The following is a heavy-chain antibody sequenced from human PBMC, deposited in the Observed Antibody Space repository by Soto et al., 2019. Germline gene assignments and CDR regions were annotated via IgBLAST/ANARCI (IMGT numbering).Heavy chain of an antibody. Sequence: QVQLQESGPGLVKPSQTLSLTCTVSGGSISSGGYYWNWIRQHPGKGLEWIGYIYYSGTTYYNPSLMRRVTISVDTSKNQFSRKLSSVTAADTAVYYCAASCVGCGGFNYYGMDVWGQGTTVTVSS. CDR1: GGSISSGGYY. D-gene: IGHD2-21*01. J-gene: IGHJ6*02. CDR2: IYYSGTT. CDR3: AASCVGCGGFNYYGMDV. V-gene: IGHV4-31*03.